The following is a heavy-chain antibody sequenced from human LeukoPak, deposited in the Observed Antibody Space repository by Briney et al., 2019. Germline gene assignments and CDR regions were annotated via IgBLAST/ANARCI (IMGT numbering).Heavy chain of an antibody. CDR1: GFTFSSYS. D-gene: IGHD5-24*01. Sequence: GGSLRLSCAASGFTFSSYSMNWVRQAPGKGLEWVSSITRSNYIYYADSVKGRFTISRDNAKNSLYLQMNSLRAEDTAVYYCARGRRDGYNSADYWGQGTLVTVSS. CDR2: ITRSNYI. J-gene: IGHJ4*02. CDR3: ARGRRDGYNSADY. V-gene: IGHV3-21*01.